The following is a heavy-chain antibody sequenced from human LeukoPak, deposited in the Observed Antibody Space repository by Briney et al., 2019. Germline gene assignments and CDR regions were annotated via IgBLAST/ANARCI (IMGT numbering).Heavy chain of an antibody. CDR1: GFTFSSYG. Sequence: GGSLRLSCAASGFTFSSYGMHWVRQAPGKGLEWVAVIWYDGSNKYYADSVKGRFTISRDNSKNTLYLQMNSLRAEDTAVYYCARPLRRSTVGYWGQGTLVTVSS. CDR2: IWYDGSNK. J-gene: IGHJ4*02. CDR3: ARPLRRSTVGY. V-gene: IGHV3-33*01.